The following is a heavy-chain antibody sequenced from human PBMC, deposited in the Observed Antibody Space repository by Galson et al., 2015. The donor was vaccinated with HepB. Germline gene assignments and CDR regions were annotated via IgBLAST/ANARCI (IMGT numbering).Heavy chain of an antibody. CDR1: GGSISSSSYY. CDR2: IYYSGST. D-gene: IGHD3/OR15-3a*01. J-gene: IGHJ4*02. V-gene: IGHV4-39*01. CDR3: ASSPIFFDGWGGPFDY. Sequence: ETLSLTCTVSGGSISSSSYYWGWIRQPPGKGLEWIGSIYYSGSTYYNPSLKSRVTISVDTSKNQFSLKLSSVTAADTAVYYCASSPIFFDGWGGPFDYWGQGTLVTVSS.